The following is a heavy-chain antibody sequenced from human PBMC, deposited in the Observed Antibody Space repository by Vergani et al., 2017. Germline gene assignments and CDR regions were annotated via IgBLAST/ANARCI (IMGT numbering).Heavy chain of an antibody. V-gene: IGHV3-30*18. CDR3: AKGEVYSGSYDSRRFAY. D-gene: IGHD1-26*01. CDR1: GFTFSNYD. CDR2: MSVDGTTK. J-gene: IGHJ4*02. Sequence: QVQLVESGGGAVYPGRSLRLSCAASGFTFSNYDIYWVRQAPGKGLEWVAVMSVDGTTKYYADSVKGRFTVSRDNSQNTVYLQMNSLRTEDTAVYYCAKGEVYSGSYDSRRFAYWGQGALVTVSS.